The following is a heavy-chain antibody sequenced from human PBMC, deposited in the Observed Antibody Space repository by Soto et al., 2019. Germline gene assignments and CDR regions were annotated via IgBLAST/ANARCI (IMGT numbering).Heavy chain of an antibody. CDR2: ISGSGGST. CDR1: GFTFSSYA. V-gene: IGHV3-23*01. Sequence: EVQLLESGGGLVQPGGSPRLSCAASGFTFSSYAMSWVRQAPGKGLEWVSAISGSGGSTYYADSVKGRFTISRDNSKNTLYLQMNSLRAEDTAVYYCAKDQQYCGGDCYGTVGDYWGQGTLVTVSS. J-gene: IGHJ4*02. D-gene: IGHD2-21*02. CDR3: AKDQQYCGGDCYGTVGDY.